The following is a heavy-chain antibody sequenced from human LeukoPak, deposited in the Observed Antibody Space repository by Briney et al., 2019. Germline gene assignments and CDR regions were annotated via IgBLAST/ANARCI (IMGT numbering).Heavy chain of an antibody. V-gene: IGHV5-51*01. Sequence: GEALQIPFKGSGYRFTSYWIGWGRPMPGKGVEWMGIIYPGESDTRYSPSFQGQVNISDDKSISTAYLQWSGLKASDTARYYCGRRSTISSSWGGGNWFDPWGQGTLVTVSS. CDR1: GYRFTSYW. CDR2: IYPGESDT. D-gene: IGHD6-13*01. J-gene: IGHJ5*02. CDR3: GRRSTISSSWGGGNWFDP.